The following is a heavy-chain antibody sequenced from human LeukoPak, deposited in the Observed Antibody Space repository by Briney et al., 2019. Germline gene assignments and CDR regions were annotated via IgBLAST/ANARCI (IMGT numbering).Heavy chain of an antibody. D-gene: IGHD3-10*01. Sequence: GGSLRLSCAASGFTFSSYAMSWVRQAPGKGLEWVSAISGSGGSTYYADSVKGRFTISRDNSKNTLYLQMNSLRAEDTAVYYCAKVTASGSYYNYYMDVWGKGTTVTVSS. J-gene: IGHJ6*03. V-gene: IGHV3-23*01. CDR3: AKVTASGSYYNYYMDV. CDR2: ISGSGGST. CDR1: GFTFSSYA.